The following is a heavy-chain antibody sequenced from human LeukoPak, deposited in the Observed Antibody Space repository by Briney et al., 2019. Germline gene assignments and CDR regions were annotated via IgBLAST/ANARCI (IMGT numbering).Heavy chain of an antibody. CDR1: GDTFTSYD. CDR3: ARAIPPPHCTTITCLKPFDY. Sequence: ASVKVSCKAAGDTFTSYDINWGGRATGQGREGRGWMNPNSGNTGYAQKFQGRVTFTRNTSISTAYMDLSSLRSEDTAVYYCARAIPPPHCTTITCLKPFDYWGQGTLVTVSS. J-gene: IGHJ4*02. D-gene: IGHD2-8*01. CDR2: MNPNSGNT. V-gene: IGHV1-8*03.